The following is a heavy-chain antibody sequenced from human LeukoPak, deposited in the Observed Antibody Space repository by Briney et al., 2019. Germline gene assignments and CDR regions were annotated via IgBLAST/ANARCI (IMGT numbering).Heavy chain of an antibody. D-gene: IGHD3-3*01. V-gene: IGHV4-34*01. CDR2: INHSGST. CDR3: ARERYDFSRNWFDP. Sequence: SETLSLTCAVYGGSFSGYYWSWIRQPPGKGLEWIGEINHSGSTNYNPSLKSRVTISVDTSKNQFSLKLSSVTAADTAVYYCARERYDFSRNWFDPWGQGTLVTVSS. CDR1: GGSFSGYY. J-gene: IGHJ5*02.